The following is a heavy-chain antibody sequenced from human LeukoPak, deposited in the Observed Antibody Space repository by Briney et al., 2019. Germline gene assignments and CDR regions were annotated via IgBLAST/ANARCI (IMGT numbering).Heavy chain of an antibody. V-gene: IGHV4-59*08. J-gene: IGHJ4*02. Sequence: PSGTLSLTCTVSGGSISTYFWSWIRLPPGKGLEWIGYVSYSGITNYSPSLKSRVTISLDTPRNQFSLILGSVTAADTAVYYCARHSREASIYYPALFDYWGQGALVTVSS. CDR2: VSYSGIT. CDR3: ARHSREASIYYPALFDY. CDR1: GGSISTYF. D-gene: IGHD3-22*01.